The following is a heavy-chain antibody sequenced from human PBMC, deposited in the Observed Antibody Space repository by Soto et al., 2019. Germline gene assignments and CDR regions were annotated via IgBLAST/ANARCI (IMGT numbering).Heavy chain of an antibody. CDR1: GFSLSTSGLG. CDR3: ASGWCGDQYYHGMGV. Sequence: QITLKESGPTLVKPTQTLTMTCTFSGFSLSTSGLGVGWIRQPPGKAPEWLALIYWDDDKRYSPSLKSRLSITKDTSKNAVVLTMTNMDPVDTATYYRASGWCGDQYYHGMGVWGEGTTVTVSS. V-gene: IGHV2-5*02. J-gene: IGHJ6*04. D-gene: IGHD6-19*01. CDR2: IYWDDDK.